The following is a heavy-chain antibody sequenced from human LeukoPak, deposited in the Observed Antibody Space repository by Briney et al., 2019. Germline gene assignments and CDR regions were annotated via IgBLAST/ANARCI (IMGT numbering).Heavy chain of an antibody. CDR1: GFTFGDYA. CDR3: TRDQTPYY. V-gene: IGHV3-49*04. J-gene: IGHJ4*02. Sequence: GGSLRLSCTASGFTFGDYAMTWVRQAPGKGLEWVGFIASETYGGTAEYAASVEGRFTTSRDDSKSIAYLQMNSLKTEDTAVYYCTRDQTPYYWGQGTLVTVSS. CDR2: IASETYGGTA.